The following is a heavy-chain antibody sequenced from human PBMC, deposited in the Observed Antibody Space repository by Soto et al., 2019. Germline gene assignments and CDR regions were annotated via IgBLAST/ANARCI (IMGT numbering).Heavy chain of an antibody. D-gene: IGHD3-3*01. CDR2: INSDGSST. Sequence: PGGSLRLSCAASGFTFSSYWMHWVRQAPGKGLVWVSRINSDGSSTSYADSVKGRFTISRDNAKNTLYLQMNSLRAEDTAVYYCAREEYDFWSRWANWFDPWGQGTLVTVSS. V-gene: IGHV3-74*01. CDR1: GFTFSSYW. CDR3: AREEYDFWSRWANWFDP. J-gene: IGHJ5*02.